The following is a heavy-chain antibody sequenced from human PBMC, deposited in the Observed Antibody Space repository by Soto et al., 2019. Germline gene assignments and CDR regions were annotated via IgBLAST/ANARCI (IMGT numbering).Heavy chain of an antibody. CDR3: ASVAHRESSGSSCFSGWDY. D-gene: IGHD2-15*01. J-gene: IGHJ4*02. Sequence: SDALSLTCSFFGLSFSGYYLSWLRQPPGEGLDWIGESNHSGSTNYNPSLKNRVTISVDTSKNQFSRNLSPVTAAHAAVYLCASVAHRESSGSSCFSGWDYWGQGILVTVSS. V-gene: IGHV4-34*01. CDR2: SNHSGST. CDR1: GLSFSGYY.